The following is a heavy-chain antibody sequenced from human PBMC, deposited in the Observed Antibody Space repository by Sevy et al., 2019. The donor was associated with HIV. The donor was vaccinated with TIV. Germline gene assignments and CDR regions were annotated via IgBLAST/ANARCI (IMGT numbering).Heavy chain of an antibody. CDR3: ASKEASSWYFDY. J-gene: IGHJ4*02. CDR2: INHSGST. Sequence: SETLSLTCAVYGVSFSGYYWSWIRQPPGKGLEWIGEINHSGSTNYNPSLKSRVTISVDTSKNQFSLKLSSVTAADTAVYYCASKEASSWYFDYWGQGTLVTVSS. CDR1: GVSFSGYY. V-gene: IGHV4-34*01. D-gene: IGHD6-13*01.